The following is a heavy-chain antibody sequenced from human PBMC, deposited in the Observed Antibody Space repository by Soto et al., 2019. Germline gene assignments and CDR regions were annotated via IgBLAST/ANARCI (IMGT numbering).Heavy chain of an antibody. CDR1: GGTFSSYT. V-gene: IGHV1-69*02. CDR3: ARGVGSGSYYNQYNWFDP. D-gene: IGHD3-10*01. Sequence: ASVKVSCKASGGTFSSYTISWVRQAPGQGLEWMGRIIPILGIANYAQKFQGRVTITADKSTSTAYMELSSLRSEDTAVYYCARGVGSGSYYNQYNWFDPWGKGTLVTVAS. J-gene: IGHJ5*02. CDR2: IIPILGIA.